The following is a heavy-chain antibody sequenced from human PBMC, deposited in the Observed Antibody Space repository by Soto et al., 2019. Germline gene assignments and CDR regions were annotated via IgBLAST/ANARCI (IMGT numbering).Heavy chain of an antibody. CDR2: IWSAGLI. J-gene: IGHJ6*02. Sequence: AGGSLRLSCAASGFTVSSKYMSWVRQAPGKGLEWISVIWSAGLIYYADSVRGRFTISRDISKNILYLEMTSLRADDTAVYYCAREATMDVWGQGTKVTVYS. CDR1: GFTVSSKY. CDR3: AREATMDV. V-gene: IGHV3-53*01.